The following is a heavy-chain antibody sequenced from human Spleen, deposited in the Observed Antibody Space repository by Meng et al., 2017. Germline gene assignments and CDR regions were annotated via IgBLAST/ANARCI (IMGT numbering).Heavy chain of an antibody. D-gene: IGHD3-10*01. J-gene: IGHJ6*02. CDR3: ARENVLLWFGEFAHFYYGMDV. V-gene: IGHV1-8*03. Sequence: ASVKVSCKASGGTFSSYPMTWVRQAPGEGLEWMGWMNPNSGNTGYAQKFQGRVTITRNTSISTAYMELSSLRSEDTAVYYCARENVLLWFGEFAHFYYGMDVWGQETTVTVSS. CDR1: GGTFSSYP. CDR2: MNPNSGNT.